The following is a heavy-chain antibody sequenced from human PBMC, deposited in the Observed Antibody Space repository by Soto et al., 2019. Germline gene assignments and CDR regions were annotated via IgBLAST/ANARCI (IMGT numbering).Heavy chain of an antibody. J-gene: IGHJ4*02. CDR2: IYYSGST. CDR3: ARLPRVSGIFDY. D-gene: IGHD1-26*01. CDR1: GGSISSGDYY. V-gene: IGHV4-30-4*01. Sequence: PSETLSLTCTVSGGSISSGDYYWSWIRQPPGKGLEWIGYIYYSGSTYYNPSLKSRVTISVDTSKNQFSLKLSSVTAADTAVYYCARLPRVSGIFDYWGQGTLVTVSS.